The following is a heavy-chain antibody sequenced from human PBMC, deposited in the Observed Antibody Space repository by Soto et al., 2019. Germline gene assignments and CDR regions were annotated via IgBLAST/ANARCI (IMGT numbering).Heavy chain of an antibody. CDR3: ACVAPTIFGAQFHQNLVDV. D-gene: IGHD3-3*01. J-gene: IGHJ6*02. CDR2: INSRGTYT. Sequence: QVQLVQSGGGLVEPGGSLRLSCAASGFKFPDYHMPWIRQAQGKGLEWISYINSRGTYTTYADSVRGRFTVSRDNAKNSLYLQMDSLTGEDTAVYYCACVAPTIFGAQFHQNLVDVWGQGNMVTVAS. V-gene: IGHV3-11*06. CDR1: GFKFPDYH.